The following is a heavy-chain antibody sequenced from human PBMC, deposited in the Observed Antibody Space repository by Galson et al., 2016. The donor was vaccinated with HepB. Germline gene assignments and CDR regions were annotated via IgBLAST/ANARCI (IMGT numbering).Heavy chain of an antibody. V-gene: IGHV3-30*03. CDR3: ARRHEYCPPVGCSVDY. Sequence: SLRLSCAASGFSFSDHYMDWVRQAPGKGLEWVAADSMDGRRKFYADSVKGRFTISREHSNSMLFLQMSSLRADDTAVYYCARRHEYCPPVGCSVDYWGQGTLVSVSS. D-gene: IGHD2/OR15-2a*01. CDR2: DSMDGRRK. J-gene: IGHJ4*02. CDR1: GFSFSDHY.